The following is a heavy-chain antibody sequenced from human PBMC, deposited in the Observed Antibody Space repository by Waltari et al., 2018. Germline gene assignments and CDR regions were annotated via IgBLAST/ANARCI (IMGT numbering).Heavy chain of an antibody. Sequence: EVQLVESGGGLVKPGGSLRLSCAASGFTFSSYSMNWVRQAPGKGLEWVSSISSSSSYIYYADSVKGRFTISRDNAKNSLYLQMNSLRAEDTAVYYCARDWRGSPDIVVVVAALPDAFDIWGQGTMVTVSS. CDR2: ISSSSSYI. J-gene: IGHJ3*02. V-gene: IGHV3-21*01. CDR3: ARDWRGSPDIVVVVAALPDAFDI. D-gene: IGHD2-15*01. CDR1: GFTFSSYS.